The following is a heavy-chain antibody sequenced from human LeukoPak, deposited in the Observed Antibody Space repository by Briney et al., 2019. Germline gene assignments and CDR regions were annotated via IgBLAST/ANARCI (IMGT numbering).Heavy chain of an antibody. J-gene: IGHJ4*02. Sequence: GGSLRLSCAASGFTFSSYNMNWVRRAPGKGLEWVSSISSRSHYIYYADSVKGRFTISRDNAKNSLYLQMNSLRAEDTAVYYCASYYYDSSAYGPLGYWGQGTLVTVSS. D-gene: IGHD3-22*01. V-gene: IGHV3-21*01. CDR1: GFTFSSYN. CDR3: ASYYYDSSAYGPLGY. CDR2: ISSRSHYI.